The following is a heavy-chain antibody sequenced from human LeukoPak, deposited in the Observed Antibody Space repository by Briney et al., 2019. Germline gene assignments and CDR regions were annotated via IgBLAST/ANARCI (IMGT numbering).Heavy chain of an antibody. Sequence: GASVKVSCKASGGTFSSYAISWVRQAPGQGLEWMGGIIPIFGTANYAQKFQGRVTITTDVSTSTAYMELSSLRSEDTAVYYCASDIVVVPAATHPPLWGQGTMVTVSS. CDR3: ASDIVVVPAATHPPL. D-gene: IGHD2-2*01. J-gene: IGHJ3*01. CDR2: IIPIFGTA. V-gene: IGHV1-69*05. CDR1: GGTFSSYA.